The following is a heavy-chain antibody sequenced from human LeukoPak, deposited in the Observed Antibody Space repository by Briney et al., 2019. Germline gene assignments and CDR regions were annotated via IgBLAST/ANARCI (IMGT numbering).Heavy chain of an antibody. CDR2: IYYSGGT. D-gene: IGHD1-26*01. CDR3: ARVSGGATYL. V-gene: IGHV4-59*01. CDR1: GGSINGYY. J-gene: IGHJ4*02. Sequence: SETLSLTCTVSGGSINGYYWSWIRQSPGKGLESLGYIYYSGGTNYNPSLKSRVTISVDTSKNQFSLKLSSVTAADTAVYYCARVSGGATYLWGQGTLVTVSS.